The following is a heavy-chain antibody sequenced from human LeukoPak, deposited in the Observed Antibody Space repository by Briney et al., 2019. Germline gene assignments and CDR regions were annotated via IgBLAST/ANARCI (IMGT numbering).Heavy chain of an antibody. D-gene: IGHD3-10*01. CDR3: ARDHYFKIDY. Sequence: PGGSLRLSCTASGFTFSSYEMNWVRQAPGKGLEWVSHISSSGTIIYYADSVKGRFTISRDNAKNTLYLQMDSLRAEDTAVYYCARDHYFKIDYWGQGTLVTVSS. CDR1: GFTFSSYE. V-gene: IGHV3-48*03. CDR2: ISSSGTII. J-gene: IGHJ4*02.